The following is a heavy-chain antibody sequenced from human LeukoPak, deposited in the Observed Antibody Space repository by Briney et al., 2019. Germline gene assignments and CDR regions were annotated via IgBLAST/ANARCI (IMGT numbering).Heavy chain of an antibody. CDR1: GGSFSGYY. V-gene: IGHV4-34*01. D-gene: IGHD2-15*01. Sequence: PSETLSLTCAVYGGSFSGYYWSWIRQPPGKGLEWIGEINHSGSTNYNPSLKSRVTISVDTSKNQFSLKLSSVTAADTAVYYCARDRYCSGGSCYFNGMDVWGQGTTVTVSS. J-gene: IGHJ6*02. CDR3: ARDRYCSGGSCYFNGMDV. CDR2: INHSGST.